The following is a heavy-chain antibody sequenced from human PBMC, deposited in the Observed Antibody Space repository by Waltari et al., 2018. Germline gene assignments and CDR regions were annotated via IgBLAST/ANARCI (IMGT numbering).Heavy chain of an antibody. CDR2: IKPDGSDK. CDR1: GFTFSDYW. J-gene: IGHJ3*02. Sequence: EVQLVESGGGLVQPGGSLRLSCAASGFTFSDYWMNWVRQAPGEGLEWVGSIKPDGSDKYYVEYVKGRFSISRDNAKNSLYLQMNSLRAEDTAVYYCGRSYGWAFDMSGQGTMVIVSS. D-gene: IGHD3-10*01. CDR3: GRSYGWAFDM. V-gene: IGHV3-7*01.